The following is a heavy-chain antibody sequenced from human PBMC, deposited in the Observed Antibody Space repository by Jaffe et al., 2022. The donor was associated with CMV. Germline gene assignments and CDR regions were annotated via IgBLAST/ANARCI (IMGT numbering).Heavy chain of an antibody. CDR3: AGSGYSYGYPYYFDY. D-gene: IGHD5-18*01. CDR2: IYYSGST. J-gene: IGHJ4*02. CDR1: GGSISSYY. V-gene: IGHV4-59*01. Sequence: QVQLQESGPGLVKPSETLSLTCTVSGGSISSYYWSWIRQPPGKGLEWIGYIYYSGSTNYNPSLKSRVTISVDTSKNQFSLKLSSVTAADTAVYYCAGSGYSYGYPYYFDYWGQGTLVTVSS.